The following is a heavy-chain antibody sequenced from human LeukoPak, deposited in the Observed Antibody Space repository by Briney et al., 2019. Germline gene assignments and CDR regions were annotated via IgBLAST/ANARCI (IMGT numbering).Heavy chain of an antibody. CDR3: ARGGEDYSNSYYYYYGMDV. CDR2: IIPIFGTA. J-gene: IGHJ6*04. Sequence: SVTVSCTASGGTFISYAISWVRQAPGQGLEWMGGIIPIFGTANYAQKFQGRVTITADKSTSTAYMELSSLRSEDTAVYYCARGGEDYSNSYYYYYGMDVWGKGTTVTVSS. CDR1: GGTFISYA. V-gene: IGHV1-69*06. D-gene: IGHD4-11*01.